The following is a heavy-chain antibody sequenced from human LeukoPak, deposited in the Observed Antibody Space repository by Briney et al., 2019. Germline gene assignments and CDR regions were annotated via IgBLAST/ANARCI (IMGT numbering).Heavy chain of an antibody. J-gene: IGHJ6*03. V-gene: IGHV3-48*01. Sequence: GGSLRLSCAASGFTFSSYSMNWVRQAPGKGLEWISYFSTSSGTISYADSVKGRFTISRDNAKNSLYLQMNSLRAEDTAVYYCARDNGVVHGVYYMDVWGKGTTVTVS. CDR1: GFTFSSYS. D-gene: IGHD3-3*01. CDR2: FSTSSGTI. CDR3: ARDNGVVHGVYYMDV.